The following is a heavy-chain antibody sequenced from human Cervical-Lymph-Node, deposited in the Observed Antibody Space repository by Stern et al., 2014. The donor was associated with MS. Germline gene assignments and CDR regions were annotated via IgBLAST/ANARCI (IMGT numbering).Heavy chain of an antibody. CDR1: GFTFSNYY. CDR3: AENMDV. J-gene: IGHJ6*02. CDR2: ISPKNGDT. Sequence: QVKLGQSGAEVKKPGASVQVSCKPSGFTFSNYYVHWLRQAPGQRPEWMGRISPKNGDTNYAPKFQGRVTMTRDTSVGLVSLEVTRLRLDDTAIYYCAENMDVWGQGTTVTVSS. V-gene: IGHV1-2*02.